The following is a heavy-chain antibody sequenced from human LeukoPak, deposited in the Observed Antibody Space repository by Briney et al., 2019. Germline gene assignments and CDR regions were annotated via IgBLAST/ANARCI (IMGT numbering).Heavy chain of an antibody. CDR3: ARAWLYDILTGYHEPFDY. Sequence: SETLALTCAVYGGSFSGYYWSWVRQPPGKGLEWIGEVNHSGSTNYNPSLKSRVTISVDTSKNQFSLIQSSVTAEDTAVYYCARAWLYDILTGYHEPFDYWGQGTLVTVSS. CDR1: GGSFSGYY. J-gene: IGHJ4*02. D-gene: IGHD3-9*01. CDR2: VNHSGST. V-gene: IGHV4-34*01.